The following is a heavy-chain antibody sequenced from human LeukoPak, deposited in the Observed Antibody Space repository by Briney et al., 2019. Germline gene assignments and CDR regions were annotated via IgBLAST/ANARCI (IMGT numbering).Heavy chain of an antibody. CDR1: GVSISSGDYY. D-gene: IGHD3-22*01. CDR3: ARLYYYDSRIDH. CDR2: MYYSGST. Sequence: SQTLSLTCTVSGVSISSGDYYWSWLRQPPGKGLEWIAYMYYSGSTYYNPSLKSLVTMSAETSKNLLSLKLSSVTAADTAVYYCARLYYYDSRIDHWGQGILVTVSS. V-gene: IGHV4-30-4*01. J-gene: IGHJ5*02.